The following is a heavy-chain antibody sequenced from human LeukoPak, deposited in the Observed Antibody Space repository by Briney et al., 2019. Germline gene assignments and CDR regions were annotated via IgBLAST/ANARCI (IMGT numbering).Heavy chain of an antibody. CDR3: ERAPDFDWLRGFYYFDY. D-gene: IGHD3-9*01. Sequence: PGGSLRLSCAASGFTFSSYSMSWGRQAPGKGLEWGSYICSSSSTIYYADSVKGRFTISRDNAKNSLYLQMNSLRDEDTAVYYCERAPDFDWLRGFYYFDYWGQGTLVTVSS. V-gene: IGHV3-48*02. CDR1: GFTFSSYS. CDR2: ICSSSSTI. J-gene: IGHJ4*02.